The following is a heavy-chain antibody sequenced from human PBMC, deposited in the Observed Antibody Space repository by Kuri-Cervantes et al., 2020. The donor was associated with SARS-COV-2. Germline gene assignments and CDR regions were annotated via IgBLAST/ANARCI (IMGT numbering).Heavy chain of an antibody. V-gene: IGHV3-30*18. J-gene: IGHJ3*02. D-gene: IGHD2-8*02. CDR2: ISHDGKNK. CDR3: ANPGRNDAFEI. Sequence: GESLKISCAASGFNFSRTDMHWVRQAPGKGLEWVAVISHDGKNKKCIASGKGRFTISRDNSKNTLYLQMNSLRAEDTAVYYCANPGRNDAFEIWGQGTMVTVSS. CDR1: GFNFSRTD.